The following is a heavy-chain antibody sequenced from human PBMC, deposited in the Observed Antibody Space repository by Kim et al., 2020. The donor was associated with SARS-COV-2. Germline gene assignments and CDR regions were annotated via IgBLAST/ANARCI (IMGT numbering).Heavy chain of an antibody. J-gene: IGHJ4*02. V-gene: IGHV3-23*01. D-gene: IGHD3-9*01. CDR2: VSPSSDGT. Sequence: GGSLRLSCAASGFTFSSHAMTWVRQAPGRGLEWVAAVSPSSDGTYHVDSVKGRFTISRDNSKNTLYLQMNSLRAEDTAVYYCARDSPLLTAWGQGTLVTVSS. CDR3: ARDSPLLTA. CDR1: GFTFSSHA.